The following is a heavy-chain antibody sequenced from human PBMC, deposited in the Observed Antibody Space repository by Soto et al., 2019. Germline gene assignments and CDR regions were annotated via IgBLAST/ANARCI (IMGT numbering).Heavy chain of an antibody. D-gene: IGHD3-10*01. CDR3: APRQHGDYYGSGSYSGGWFDP. Sequence: QITLKESGPTLVKPTQTLTLTCTFSGFSLSTSGVGVGWIRQPPGKALEWLALIYWDDDKRYSPSLKSRLTITKDTSKNQGVLTMTNMDPVDTATYYCAPRQHGDYYGSGSYSGGWFDPWGQGTLVTVSS. V-gene: IGHV2-5*02. J-gene: IGHJ5*02. CDR2: IYWDDDK. CDR1: GFSLSTSGVG.